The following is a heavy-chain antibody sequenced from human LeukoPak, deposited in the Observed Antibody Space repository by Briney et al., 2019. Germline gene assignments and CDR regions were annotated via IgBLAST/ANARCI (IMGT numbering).Heavy chain of an antibody. V-gene: IGHV3-66*01. CDR3: ARESRGYNYHFDY. Sequence: GGSLRLSCAASGFTVSSSYMSWVRQAPGKGLEWVSVIYSGGSTYYADSVKGRFTISRDNSKNTLYLQMNSLRAEDTAVYYCARESRGYNYHFDYWGQGTLVTVSS. CDR1: GFTVSSSY. J-gene: IGHJ4*02. D-gene: IGHD5-24*01. CDR2: IYSGGST.